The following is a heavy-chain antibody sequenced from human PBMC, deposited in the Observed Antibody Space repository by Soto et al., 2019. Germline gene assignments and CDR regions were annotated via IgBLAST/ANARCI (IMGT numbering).Heavy chain of an antibody. V-gene: IGHV4-30-4*08. D-gene: IGHD2-15*01. CDR1: GGSISSGAYY. CDR3: AREGSSSPEYFDF. CDR2: IYNSGSI. Sequence: LSPTCTASGGSISSGAYYWPRIRQHPGKGLEWFGNIYNSGSINYNPSLKSRVTISIDTSKNQSSLKLSSVIGADTAVYYCAREGSSSPEYFDFWGPGTLVTVSS. J-gene: IGHJ4*02.